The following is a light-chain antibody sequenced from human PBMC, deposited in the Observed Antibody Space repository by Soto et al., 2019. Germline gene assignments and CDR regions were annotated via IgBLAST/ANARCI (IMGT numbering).Light chain of an antibody. V-gene: IGKV3-20*01. J-gene: IGKJ5*01. CDR3: QHYGAAPIT. Sequence: EILLTQPPGSLSLSPGDRATLSCRASQSVGGNVAWYQQIPGQPPKLLIFGASSRATGIADKFSGSGSGTDFTLTISRLEPADFALYYCQHYGAAPITFGQGTRLEIK. CDR1: QSVGGN. CDR2: GAS.